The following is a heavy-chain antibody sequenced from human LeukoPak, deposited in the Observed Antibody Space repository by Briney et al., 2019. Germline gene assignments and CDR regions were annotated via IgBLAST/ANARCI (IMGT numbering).Heavy chain of an antibody. J-gene: IGHJ4*02. Sequence: GGSLRLSCAASGFTVSSNYMSWVRQAPGKGLEWVSVIYSGGSTYYADSVEGRFTISRDNSKNTLYLQMNSLRAEDTAVYYCARALGPSSTLDYWGQGTLVTVSS. CDR2: IYSGGST. CDR3: ARALGPSSTLDY. V-gene: IGHV3-66*01. CDR1: GFTVSSNY.